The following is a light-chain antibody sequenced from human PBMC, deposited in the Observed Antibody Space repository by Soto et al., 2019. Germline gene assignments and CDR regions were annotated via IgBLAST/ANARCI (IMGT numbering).Light chain of an antibody. V-gene: IGLV2-14*01. CDR2: EVS. CDR3: TSHESPSTFYV. Sequence: QSALTQPASVSGSPGQSITISCTGTNSDVGGFNYVSWYQHHPGKAPKLIIYEVSNRPSGVSSRFSGSKSDNTASLTISGLQAEDEADYYCTSHESPSTFYVFGTGTKLTVL. CDR1: NSDVGGFNY. J-gene: IGLJ1*01.